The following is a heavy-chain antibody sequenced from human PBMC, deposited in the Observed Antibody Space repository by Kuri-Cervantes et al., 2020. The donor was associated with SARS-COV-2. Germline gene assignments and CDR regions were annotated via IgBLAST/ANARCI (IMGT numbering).Heavy chain of an antibody. CDR1: GYTFTSYD. Sequence: ASVKVSCKASGYTFTSYDINWVRQATGQGLEWMGWMNPNSGNTGYAQKFQGRVTITRDTSASTAYMELSSLRSEDTAVYYCARASLLLWFAPVPGHFDYWGQGTLVTVSS. CDR2: MNPNSGNT. J-gene: IGHJ4*02. V-gene: IGHV1-8*01. D-gene: IGHD3-10*01. CDR3: ARASLLLWFAPVPGHFDY.